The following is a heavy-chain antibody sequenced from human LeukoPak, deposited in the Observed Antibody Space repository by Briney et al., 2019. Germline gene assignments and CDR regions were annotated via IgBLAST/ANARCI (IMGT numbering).Heavy chain of an antibody. Sequence: PSETLSLTCTVSGASIRSYYWSWIRQAPGKGLEWVGFISYSGYTSYSPSLKSRVAISVVTSKSQFSLRLTSMTVADTAIYYCARGRNDNGGMFFDSWAQGTLVTVSS. D-gene: IGHD4-23*01. CDR3: ARGRNDNGGMFFDS. J-gene: IGHJ4*02. CDR2: ISYSGYT. CDR1: GASIRSYY. V-gene: IGHV4-59*01.